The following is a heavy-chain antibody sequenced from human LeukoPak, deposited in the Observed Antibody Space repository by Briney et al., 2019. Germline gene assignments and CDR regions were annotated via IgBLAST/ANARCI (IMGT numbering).Heavy chain of an antibody. CDR2: IIPIFGTA. J-gene: IGHJ4*02. CDR1: GGTFSSYA. Sequence: GSSVKVSCKASGGTFSSYAISWVRQAPGQGLEWMGGIIPIFGTANYAQKFQGRVTITADESTSTAYMELSSLRSEDTAVYYCAREPYCSGGSCYSSDYWGQGTLVTVSS. V-gene: IGHV1-69*01. D-gene: IGHD2-15*01. CDR3: AREPYCSGGSCYSSDY.